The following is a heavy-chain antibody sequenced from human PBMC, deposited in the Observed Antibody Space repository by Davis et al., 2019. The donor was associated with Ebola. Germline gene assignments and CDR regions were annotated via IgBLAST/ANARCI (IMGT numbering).Heavy chain of an antibody. Sequence: SVKVSCKASGGTFSSYTISWVRQAPGQGLEWMGRIIPILGIANYAQKFQGRVTITADKSTSTAYMELSSLRSDDTAVYYCAIGGRAGGFDYWGQGTLVTVSS. D-gene: IGHD2/OR15-2a*01. CDR3: AIGGRAGGFDY. V-gene: IGHV1-69*02. J-gene: IGHJ4*02. CDR1: GGTFSSYT. CDR2: IIPILGIA.